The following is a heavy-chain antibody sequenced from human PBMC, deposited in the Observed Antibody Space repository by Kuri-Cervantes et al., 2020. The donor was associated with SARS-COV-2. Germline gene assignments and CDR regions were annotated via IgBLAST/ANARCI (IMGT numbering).Heavy chain of an antibody. D-gene: IGHD5-18*01. V-gene: IGHV4-61*01. J-gene: IGHJ6*02. CDR2: IYYSGST. CDR1: GGSVSSGSYY. Sequence: SETLSLTCTVSGGSVSSGSYYWSWIRQPPGKGLEWIGYIYYSGSTNYNPALMSRVTISVDTSKNQFSLKLSSVTAADTAVYYCARDSYGYLFSGMDVWGQGTTVTVSS. CDR3: ARDSYGYLFSGMDV.